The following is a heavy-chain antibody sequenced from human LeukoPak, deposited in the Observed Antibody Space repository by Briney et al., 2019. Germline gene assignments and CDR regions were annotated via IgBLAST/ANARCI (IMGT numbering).Heavy chain of an antibody. V-gene: IGHV1-18*01. Sequence: GASVKVSCKASGYTFTSYGISWVRQAPGQGLEWMRWISAYNGNTNYAQKLQGRVTMTTDTSTSTAYMELRSLRPDDTAVYYCARECPSSTSCYPQDYWGQGTLVTVSS. CDR1: GYTFTSYG. CDR2: ISAYNGNT. CDR3: ARECPSSTSCYPQDY. D-gene: IGHD2-2*01. J-gene: IGHJ4*02.